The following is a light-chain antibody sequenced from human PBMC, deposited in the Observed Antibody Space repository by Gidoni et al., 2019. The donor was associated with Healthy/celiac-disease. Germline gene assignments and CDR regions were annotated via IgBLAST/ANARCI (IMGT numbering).Light chain of an antibody. J-gene: IGKJ2*01. Sequence: SVGDRVTITCRASQSISSWLAWYQQKPGKAPKLLIYKASSLESGVPSRFSGSGSGTEFTLTISSLQPDDFATYYCQQYPGAFGQGTKLEIK. CDR3: QQYPGA. V-gene: IGKV1-5*03. CDR1: QSISSW. CDR2: KAS.